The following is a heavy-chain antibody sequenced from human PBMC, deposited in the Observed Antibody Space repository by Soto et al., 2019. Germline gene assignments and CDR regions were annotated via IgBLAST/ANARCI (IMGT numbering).Heavy chain of an antibody. CDR1: GFTFSSYA. D-gene: IGHD3-22*01. CDR2: ISSNGGST. V-gene: IGHV3-64*01. J-gene: IGHJ4*02. Sequence: EVQLVESGGGLVQPGGSLRLSCAASGFTFSSYAMHWVRQAPGKGLEYVSAISSNGGSTYYANSVKGRFTISRDNSKNSLYLQMGSLRVEDMAVYYWARMGSSGYWFDYWGQGTLVTVSS. CDR3: ARMGSSGYWFDY.